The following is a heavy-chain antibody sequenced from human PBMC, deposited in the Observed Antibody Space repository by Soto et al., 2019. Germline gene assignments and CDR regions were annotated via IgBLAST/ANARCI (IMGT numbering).Heavy chain of an antibody. CDR3: ARDGIGGTVFRGYLDY. J-gene: IGHJ4*02. CDR2: IRFDGSNE. Sequence: GGSTRISCAVPGGIVYGYGMDWVRQEPGKGLEWVAIIRFDGSNEEYADSVKGRFTISRDNSKNTLYLQMNTLGAEDTAVYYCARDGIGGTVFRGYLDYWGRGTVVTVSS. D-gene: IGHD1-7*01. CDR1: GGIVYGYG. V-gene: IGHV3-33*01.